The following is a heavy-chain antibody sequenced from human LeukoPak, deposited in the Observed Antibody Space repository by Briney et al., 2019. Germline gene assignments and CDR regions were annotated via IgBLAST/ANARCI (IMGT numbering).Heavy chain of an antibody. CDR1: GFTFSSYS. Sequence: PGGSLRLSCAASGFTFSSYSMNWVRQAPGEGLEWVSYVSSGSSTINYADSVKGRFTISRDNAKNSLYLQMNSLRAEDTAVYCCTTPSVGGSYYTWAFDYWGQGTLVTVSS. CDR3: TTPSVGGSYYTWAFDY. V-gene: IGHV3-48*04. CDR2: VSSGSSTI. D-gene: IGHD1-26*01. J-gene: IGHJ4*02.